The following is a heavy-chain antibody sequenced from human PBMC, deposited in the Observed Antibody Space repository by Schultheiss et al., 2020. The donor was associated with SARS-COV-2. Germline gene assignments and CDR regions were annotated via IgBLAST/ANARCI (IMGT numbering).Heavy chain of an antibody. Sequence: SETLSLSCAVYGGSFSGFYWSWIHQPPGKGLECIGEINHSGSTNYNPSLKSRVTISVDTSKNQFSLKLTSVTAADTAVYYCARGVGVSAAATLGFDYWGQGTLVTVSS. J-gene: IGHJ4*02. CDR3: ARGVGVSAAATLGFDY. CDR1: GGSFSGFY. V-gene: IGHV4-34*01. D-gene: IGHD6-13*01. CDR2: INHSGST.